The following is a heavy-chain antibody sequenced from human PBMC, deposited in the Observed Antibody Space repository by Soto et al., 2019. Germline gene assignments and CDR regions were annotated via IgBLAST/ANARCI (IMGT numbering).Heavy chain of an antibody. J-gene: IGHJ6*02. Sequence: GASVKVSCKASGYTFTSYAMHWVRQAPGQRLEWMGWINAGNGNTKYSQKFQGRVTITRDTSASTAYMELSSLRSEDTAVYYCAREGCLAAAGRVCYYYYGMDVWGQGTTVTVSS. D-gene: IGHD6-13*01. CDR1: GYTFTSYA. CDR3: AREGCLAAAGRVCYYYYGMDV. V-gene: IGHV1-3*01. CDR2: INAGNGNT.